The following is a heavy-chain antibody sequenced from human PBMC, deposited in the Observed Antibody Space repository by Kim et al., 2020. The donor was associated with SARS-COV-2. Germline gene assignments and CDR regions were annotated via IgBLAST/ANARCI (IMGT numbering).Heavy chain of an antibody. V-gene: IGHV3-49*03. J-gene: IGHJ4*02. CDR1: GFTFGDYA. D-gene: IGHD3-22*01. CDR3: TRSLYYYDSSGYYPLALPFDY. Sequence: GGSLRLSCTASGFTFGDYAMSWFRQAPGKGLEWVGFIRSKAYGGTTEYAASVKGRFTISRDDSKSIAYLQMNSLKTEDTAVYYCTRSLYYYDSSGYYPLALPFDYWGQGTLVTVSS. CDR2: IRSKAYGGTT.